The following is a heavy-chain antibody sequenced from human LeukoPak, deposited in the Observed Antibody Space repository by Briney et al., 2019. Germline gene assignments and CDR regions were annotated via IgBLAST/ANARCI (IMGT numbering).Heavy chain of an antibody. CDR2: IYYSGST. D-gene: IGHD3-22*01. Sequence: PSETLSLTCTVSGGSISSYYWSWIRQPPGKGLEWIGYIYYSGSTNYNPSLKSRVTISVDTSKNQFSLKLSSVTAADTAVYYCARRFSRYYYDSSGPKSTYYFDYWGQGTLVTVSS. J-gene: IGHJ4*02. V-gene: IGHV4-59*01. CDR3: ARRFSRYYYDSSGPKSTYYFDY. CDR1: GGSISSYY.